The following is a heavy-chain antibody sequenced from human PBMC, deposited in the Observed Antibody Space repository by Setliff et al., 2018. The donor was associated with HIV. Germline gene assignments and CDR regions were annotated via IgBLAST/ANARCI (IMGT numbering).Heavy chain of an antibody. Sequence: CTVSGDSINSGNYYWSWIRQHPGKGLEWIGYIYYSGSTYYSPSLKSRVTISEDTSKNQFSLKMRSVTAADTAVYYCATSPAGEILGSRPFYFDYWGQGTLVTVSS. V-gene: IGHV4-31*03. CDR2: IYYSGST. CDR3: ATSPAGEILGSRPFYFDY. D-gene: IGHD3-10*01. J-gene: IGHJ4*02. CDR1: GDSINSGNYY.